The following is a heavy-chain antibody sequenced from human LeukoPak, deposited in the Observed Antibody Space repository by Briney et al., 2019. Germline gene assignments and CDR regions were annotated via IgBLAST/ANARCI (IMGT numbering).Heavy chain of an antibody. CDR1: GYTFTGYY. V-gene: IGHV1-2*06. J-gene: IGHJ4*02. CDR3: ARFLAVASINTGY. CDR2: INPNSGGT. Sequence: ASVKVSCKASGYTFTGYYMHWVRQAPGQGLEWMGRINPNSGGTNYAQKFQGRVTMTRGTSISTAYMELSRLRSDDTAVYYCARFLAVASINTGYWGQGTLVTVSS. D-gene: IGHD6-19*01.